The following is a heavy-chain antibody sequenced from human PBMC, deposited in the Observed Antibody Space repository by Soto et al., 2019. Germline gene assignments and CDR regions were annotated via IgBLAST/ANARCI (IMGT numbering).Heavy chain of an antibody. J-gene: IGHJ3*02. CDR1: GYTFTTYA. V-gene: IGHV1-3*04. CDR3: PRSSLLLGFGDLWGAFDI. Sequence: QVQLVQSGAEEKKPGASVKVSCKASGYTFTTYAMHWVRQAPGQGLEWMGWINTGNSDTTYSQRFRGRISITRDTSATTAYMERSSLRFEDTAFFYCPRSSLLLGFGDLWGAFDIWGQGTRVTVSS. CDR2: INTGNSDT. D-gene: IGHD3-10*01.